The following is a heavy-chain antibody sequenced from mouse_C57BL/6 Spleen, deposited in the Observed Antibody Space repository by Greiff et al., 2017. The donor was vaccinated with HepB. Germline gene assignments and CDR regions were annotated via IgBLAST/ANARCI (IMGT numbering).Heavy chain of an antibody. Sequence: EVQLQQSGAELVRPGASVKLSCTASGFNIKDDYMHWVKQRPEQGLEWIGWIDPENGDTEYASKFQGKATITADKSSNTAYLQLSSLTSEDTAVYYCTKGGDGYYDHYYAMDYWGQGTSVTVSS. CDR3: TKGGDGYYDHYYAMDY. D-gene: IGHD2-3*01. CDR1: GFNIKDDY. CDR2: IDPENGDT. J-gene: IGHJ4*01. V-gene: IGHV14-4*01.